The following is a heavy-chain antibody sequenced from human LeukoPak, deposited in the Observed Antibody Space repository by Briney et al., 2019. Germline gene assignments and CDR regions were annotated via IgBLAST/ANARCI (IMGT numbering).Heavy chain of an antibody. CDR1: GFTFSSSN. CDR2: IGTGSTTI. V-gene: IGHV3-48*01. Sequence: GGSLRLSCAASGFTFSSSNMKWVRQAPGKGLEWISYIGTGSTTIYYADSVMGRFTISRDNAKNSLYLQMNGLRVEDTAVYYCARELYRGYGNWFDPWGQGTLVTVSS. J-gene: IGHJ5*02. D-gene: IGHD5-12*01. CDR3: ARELYRGYGNWFDP.